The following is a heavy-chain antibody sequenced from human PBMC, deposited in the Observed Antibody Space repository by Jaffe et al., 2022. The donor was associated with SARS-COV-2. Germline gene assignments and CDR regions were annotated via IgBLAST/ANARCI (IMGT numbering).Heavy chain of an antibody. CDR1: GGSISSSSYY. V-gene: IGHV4-39*01. CDR3: ARHLTVTTKAAFFDY. J-gene: IGHJ4*02. D-gene: IGHD4-17*01. CDR2: IYYSGST. Sequence: QLQLQESGPGLVKPSETLSLTCTVSGGSISSSSYYWGWIRQPPGKGLEWIGSIYYSGSTYYNPSLKSRVTISVDTSKNQFSLKLSSVTAADTAVYYCARHLTVTTKAAFFDYWGQGTLVTVSS.